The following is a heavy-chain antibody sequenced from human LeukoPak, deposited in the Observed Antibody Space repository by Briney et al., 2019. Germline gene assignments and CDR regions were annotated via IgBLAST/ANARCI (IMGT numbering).Heavy chain of an antibody. D-gene: IGHD2-21*01. Sequence: SETLSLTCTVSGGSISRSSYYWGWIRQPPGKGLEWIGSMYYSGSTYYNPSLKSRVTISVDTSKNQFSLKLSSVTAEDAAVYYCAKAPVTTCRGAYCYPFDYWGQGTLVTVSS. V-gene: IGHV4-39*07. J-gene: IGHJ4*02. CDR3: AKAPVTTCRGAYCYPFDY. CDR1: GGSISRSSYY. CDR2: MYYSGST.